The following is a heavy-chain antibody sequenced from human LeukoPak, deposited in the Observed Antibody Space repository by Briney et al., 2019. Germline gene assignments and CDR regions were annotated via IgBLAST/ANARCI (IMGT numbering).Heavy chain of an antibody. D-gene: IGHD6-13*01. CDR2: INHSGST. J-gene: IGHJ4*02. CDR1: GGSFSGYY. CDR3: ARGSSSWYRGVGIDY. Sequence: TLSLTCAVYGGSFSGYYWSWIRRPPGKWLEWIGEINHSGSTNYNPSLKSRVTISVDTSKNQFSLKLSSVTAADTAVYYCARGSSSWYRGVGIDYWGQGTLVTVSS. V-gene: IGHV4-34*01.